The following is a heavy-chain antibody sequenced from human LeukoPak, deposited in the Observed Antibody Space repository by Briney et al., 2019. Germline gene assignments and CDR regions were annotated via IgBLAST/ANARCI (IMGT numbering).Heavy chain of an antibody. J-gene: IGHJ3*02. CDR2: INHSGST. CDR3: ARAPILARPFSYDAFDI. CDR1: GGSFSGYY. D-gene: IGHD2-21*01. Sequence: PSETLSLTCAVYGGSFSGYYWSWIRQPPGKGLEWIGEINHSGSTNYNPSLKSRVTISVDTSKNQFSLKLSSVTAADTAVYYCARAPILARPFSYDAFDIWGQGTMVTVSS. V-gene: IGHV4-34*01.